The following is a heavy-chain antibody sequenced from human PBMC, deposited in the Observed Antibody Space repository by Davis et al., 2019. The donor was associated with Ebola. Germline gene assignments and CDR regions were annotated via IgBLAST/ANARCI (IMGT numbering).Heavy chain of an antibody. CDR3: ARVRSGHYYYYMDV. V-gene: IGHV4-59*12. D-gene: IGHD3-3*01. CDR1: GVSISSYY. J-gene: IGHJ6*03. Sequence: MPSETLSLTCAVPGVSISSYYWSWIRQPPGKGLEWIGYIYYSGSTNYNPSLKSRVTISIDTSKNQFSLKLSSVTAADTAVYYCARVRSGHYYYYMDVWGKGTTVTVSS. CDR2: IYYSGST.